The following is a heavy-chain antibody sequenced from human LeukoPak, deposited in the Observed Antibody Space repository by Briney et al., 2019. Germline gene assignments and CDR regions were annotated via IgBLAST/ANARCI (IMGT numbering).Heavy chain of an antibody. V-gene: IGHV3-30*04. CDR2: ISYDGSNK. CDR1: GFTFSSYA. Sequence: GGSLRLSCAASGFTFSSYAMHWVRQAPGKGLEWVAVISYDGSNKYYADSVKGRFTISRDDSKNTLYLQMNSLRAEDTAVYYCARGGTGMNFDYWGQGTLVTVSS. CDR3: ARGGTGMNFDY. J-gene: IGHJ4*02. D-gene: IGHD1-1*01.